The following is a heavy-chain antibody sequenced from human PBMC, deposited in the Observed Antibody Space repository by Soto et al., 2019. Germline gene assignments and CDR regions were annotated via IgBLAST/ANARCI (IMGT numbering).Heavy chain of an antibody. CDR2: INPHRGDT. CDR3: ARDEDYDRGCFDP. CDR1: GYNFLGYY. V-gene: IGHV1-2*02. J-gene: IGHJ5*02. Sequence: GASVKVSCKASGYNFLGYYMHWVRRAPGQGLEWMGWINPHRGDTTYAQKFQGRVTMTRDTSISTVYMELDSLISDDTDVYFCARDEDYDRGCFDPWGQGTLVTVSS. D-gene: IGHD3-22*01.